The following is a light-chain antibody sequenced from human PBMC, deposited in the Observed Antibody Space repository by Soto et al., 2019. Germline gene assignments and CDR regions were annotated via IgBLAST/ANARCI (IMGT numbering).Light chain of an antibody. CDR2: GAS. CDR3: QQYGSSLTWT. V-gene: IGKV3-20*01. J-gene: IGKJ1*01. CDR1: QSVSSSY. Sequence: EIVVTQSPATLSVSPGERATLSCRASQSVSSSYLAWYQQKPGQAPRLLIYGASSRATGIPDRFSGSGSGTDFTLTISRLEPEDFAVYYCQQYGSSLTWTFGQGTKVEIK.